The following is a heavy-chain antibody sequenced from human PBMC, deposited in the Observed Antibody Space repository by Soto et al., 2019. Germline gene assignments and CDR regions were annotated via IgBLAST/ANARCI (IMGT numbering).Heavy chain of an antibody. CDR1: GVIFSSFE. CDR3: AREGVSVDAFDV. J-gene: IGHJ3*01. CDR2: ISEGGSTI. D-gene: IGHD3-3*01. Sequence: PGGSLRLSCAVSGVIFSSFEMNWVRQAQGKGLEWVSYISEGGSTIYYADSVKGRFTISRDNARNSLYLQMSSLRAEDTAVYYCAREGVSVDAFDVWGQGTMVTVSS. V-gene: IGHV3-48*03.